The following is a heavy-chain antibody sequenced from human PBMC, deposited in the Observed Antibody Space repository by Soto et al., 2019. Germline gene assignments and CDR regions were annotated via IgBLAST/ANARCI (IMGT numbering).Heavy chain of an antibody. CDR2: ISYDGSNN. J-gene: IGHJ4*01. V-gene: IGHV3-30-3*01. Sequence: QVHLVESWGGGVQPGMSLRLSWAASGFTLSRFAIHWVRQAPGKGLEWVSRISYDGSNNYYADSVKGRFTSSRDKSKNTLYMPMTSLRAEYTSGYYCARVYDSSMNYFDYWGHGTLVTVYS. CDR1: GFTLSRFA. CDR3: ARVYDSSMNYFDY. D-gene: IGHD3-22*01.